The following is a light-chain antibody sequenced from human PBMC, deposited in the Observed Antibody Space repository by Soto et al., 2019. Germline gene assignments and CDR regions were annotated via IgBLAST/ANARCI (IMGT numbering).Light chain of an antibody. Sequence: DIQMTQSPSSLSASVGDRVTITCRASQGISNYLAWYQQKPGKVPKLLIYAASTLQSGVPSRFSGSGSGTDSTLTISSPHPEDVSTYYCQKYNSPPRTCSQGTRLHIK. CDR3: QKYNSPPRT. V-gene: IGKV1-27*01. J-gene: IGKJ5*01. CDR2: AAS. CDR1: QGISNY.